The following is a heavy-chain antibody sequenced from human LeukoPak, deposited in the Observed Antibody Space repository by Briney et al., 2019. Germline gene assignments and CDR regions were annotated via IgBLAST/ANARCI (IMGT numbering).Heavy chain of an antibody. Sequence: SETLSLTCTVSGGSISSYYWSWIRQPAGKGLEWIGRIYTSGSTNYNPSLKSRVTMSVDTSKNQFSLKLSSVTAADTAVYYCAKGGGEDIVVVPAAIRGSIAAAGNYYFDYWGQGTLVTVSS. CDR1: GGSISSYY. J-gene: IGHJ4*02. CDR3: AKGGGEDIVVVPAAIRGSIAAAGNYYFDY. D-gene: IGHD2-2*02. CDR2: IYTSGST. V-gene: IGHV4-4*07.